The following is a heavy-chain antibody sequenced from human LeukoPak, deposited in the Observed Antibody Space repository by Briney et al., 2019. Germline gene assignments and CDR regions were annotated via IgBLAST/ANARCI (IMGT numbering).Heavy chain of an antibody. CDR1: GYTFTSYW. CDR2: IYPGDSDT. D-gene: IGHD2-15*01. V-gene: IGHV5-51*01. J-gene: IGHJ4*02. Sequence: GVSLKSSFKGSGYTFTSYWIGWVRPRPGKGLEWMGIIYPGDSDTRYSPSFQGQVTISPDKSISTAYLQRSSLRASDTAMYYCARLKDIVVVVASTPAVYFDYWGQGTLVTVSS. CDR3: ARLKDIVVVVASTPAVYFDY.